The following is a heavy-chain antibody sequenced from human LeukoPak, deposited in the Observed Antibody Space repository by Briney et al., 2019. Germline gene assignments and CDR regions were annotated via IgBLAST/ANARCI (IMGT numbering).Heavy chain of an antibody. J-gene: IGHJ6*02. CDR2: INHSGST. CDR3: ARTPGYCSSTSCYRHYYYGMDV. D-gene: IGHD2-2*02. Sequence: SETLSLTCAVYGGSFSGYYWSWIRQPPGKGLEWIGEINHSGSTNYNPSLKSRVTISVDTSKNQFSLKLSPVTAADTAVYYCARTPGYCSSTSCYRHYYYGMDVWGQGTTVTVSS. CDR1: GGSFSGYY. V-gene: IGHV4-34*01.